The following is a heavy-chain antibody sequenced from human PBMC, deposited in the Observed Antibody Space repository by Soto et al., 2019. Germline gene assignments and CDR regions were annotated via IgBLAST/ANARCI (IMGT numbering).Heavy chain of an antibody. J-gene: IGHJ3*02. CDR2: MNPNSGNT. CDR1: GYTFTSYD. D-gene: IGHD4-17*01. Sequence: QVQLVQSGAEVKKPGASVKVSCKASGYTFTSYDINWVRQATGQGLEWMGWMNPNSGNTGFGQKFQGRVTLTRGPSISTAYMELSSLRSEDTAVYYCARLATVTTSAPDDAFDIWGQGTMVTVSS. CDR3: ARLATVTTSAPDDAFDI. V-gene: IGHV1-8*01.